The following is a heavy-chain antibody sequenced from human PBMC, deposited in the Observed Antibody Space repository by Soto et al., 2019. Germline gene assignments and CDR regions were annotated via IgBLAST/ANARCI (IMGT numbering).Heavy chain of an antibody. D-gene: IGHD6-13*01. V-gene: IGHV1-69*06. Sequence: GASVKVSCKASGGTFSSYAISWVRQVPGQGLEWMGGIIPIFGTANYAQKFQGRVTITADKSTSTAYMELSSLRSEDTAVYYCARLEYITANLYYYYYYGMDVWGQGTTVTVSS. CDR3: ARLEYITANLYYYYYYGMDV. J-gene: IGHJ6*02. CDR2: IIPIFGTA. CDR1: GGTFSSYA.